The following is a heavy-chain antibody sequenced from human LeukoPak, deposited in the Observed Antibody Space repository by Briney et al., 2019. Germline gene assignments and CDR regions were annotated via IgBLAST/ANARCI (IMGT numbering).Heavy chain of an antibody. D-gene: IGHD3-22*01. V-gene: IGHV4-59*01. J-gene: IGHJ4*02. CDR3: AKDRDYYDSSGFDY. CDR1: GGSISSYY. Sequence: SETLSLTCTVSGGSISSYYWSWIRQPPGKGLEWIGFIYYSGSTNYNPSLKSRVTISVDTSKNQFSLKLSSVTAADTAVYYCAKDRDYYDSSGFDYWGQGTLVAVSS. CDR2: IYYSGST.